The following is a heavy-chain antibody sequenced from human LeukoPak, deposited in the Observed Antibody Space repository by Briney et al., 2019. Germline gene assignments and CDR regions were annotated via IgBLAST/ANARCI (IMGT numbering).Heavy chain of an antibody. CDR2: ISSSSRTI. V-gene: IGHV3-48*02. CDR1: GFTFSSYS. CDR3: ARGGSSGSYSEY. J-gene: IGHJ4*02. D-gene: IGHD1-26*01. Sequence: GGSLRLSRAASGFTFSSYSMNWVRQAPGKRMEWVSYISSSSRTIYYTDSVKGRFTISRDNAKNSLYLQMNSMRDEDTAVYYCARGGSSGSYSEYWGQGTLVTVSS.